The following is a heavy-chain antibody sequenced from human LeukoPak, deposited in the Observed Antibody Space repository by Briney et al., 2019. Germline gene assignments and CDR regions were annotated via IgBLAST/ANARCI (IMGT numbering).Heavy chain of an antibody. Sequence: GGSLRLSCAASGFTVSSNYMSWVRQAPGKGLEWVSVIYSGGSTYYADSVKGRFTISRDNSKNTLYLQMNSLRAEDTAVYYCASIPTMGDYDSSGYYYGTSSDYWGQGTLVTVSS. CDR3: ASIPTMGDYDSSGYYYGTSSDY. D-gene: IGHD3-22*01. J-gene: IGHJ4*02. CDR1: GFTVSSNY. V-gene: IGHV3-53*01. CDR2: IYSGGST.